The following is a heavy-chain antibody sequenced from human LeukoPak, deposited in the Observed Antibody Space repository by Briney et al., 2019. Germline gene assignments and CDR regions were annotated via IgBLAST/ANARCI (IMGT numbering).Heavy chain of an antibody. V-gene: IGHV3-30*18. D-gene: IGHD2-2*02. Sequence: GGSLRLSCAASGFTFSSYGMHWVRQAPGRGLEWVADISIDGSNKYYADSVKGRFTISRDNSKNTLYLQMNSLIAEDTAVYYCAKGDCSSTGCYSLDVWGQGTTVTVSS. J-gene: IGHJ6*02. CDR2: ISIDGSNK. CDR3: AKGDCSSTGCYSLDV. CDR1: GFTFSSYG.